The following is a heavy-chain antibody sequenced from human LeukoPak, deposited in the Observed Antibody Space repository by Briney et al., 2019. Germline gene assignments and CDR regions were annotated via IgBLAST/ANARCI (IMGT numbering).Heavy chain of an antibody. CDR1: GFTFNSYG. J-gene: IGHJ4*02. V-gene: IGHV3-23*01. D-gene: IGHD3-10*01. CDR3: ARERAGIWDSFDY. CDR2: ISGSGGST. Sequence: TGGSLRLSCAASGFTFNSYGMSWVRQAPGEGREWVSVISGSGGSTYYADSVKGRFTISRDNSKNRLYLQMNSLRAEDTAVYYCARERAGIWDSFDYWGQGTLVTVSS.